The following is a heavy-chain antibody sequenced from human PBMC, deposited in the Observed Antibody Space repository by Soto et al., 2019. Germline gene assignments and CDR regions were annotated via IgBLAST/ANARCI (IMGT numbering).Heavy chain of an antibody. D-gene: IGHD2-2*01. CDR3: ASHQLSRGYYYYYGMDV. Sequence: GESLKISCKGSGYSFTSYWIGWVRQMPGKGLEWMGIIYPGDSDTRYSPSFQGQVTISADKSISTAYLQWSSLKASDTAMYYCASHQLSRGYYYYYGMDVWGQGTTVTVSS. CDR1: GYSFTSYW. V-gene: IGHV5-51*01. CDR2: IYPGDSDT. J-gene: IGHJ6*02.